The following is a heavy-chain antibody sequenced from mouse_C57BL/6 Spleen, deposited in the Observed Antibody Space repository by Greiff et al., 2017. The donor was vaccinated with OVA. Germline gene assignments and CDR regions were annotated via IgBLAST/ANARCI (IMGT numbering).Heavy chain of an antibody. Sequence: VQLQQSGPELVKPGASVKISCKASGYTFTDYYMNWVKQSHGKSLEWIGDINPNNGGTSYNQKFKGKATLTVDKSSSTAYMELRSLTSEDSAVYYCARKELGRGAMDYWGQGTSVTVSS. CDR2: INPNNGGT. V-gene: IGHV1-26*01. J-gene: IGHJ4*01. D-gene: IGHD4-1*01. CDR1: GYTFTDYY. CDR3: ARKELGRGAMDY.